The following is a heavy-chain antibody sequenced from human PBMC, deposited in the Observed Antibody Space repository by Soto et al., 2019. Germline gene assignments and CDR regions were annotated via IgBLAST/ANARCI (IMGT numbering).Heavy chain of an antibody. Sequence: SETLSLTCTVSGVSISSGGYYWSWIRQHPGKGLEWIGYIYYSGSTYYNPSLKSRVTISVDTSKNQFSLKLSSVTAADTAVYYCARKGLRFHAYSFDYCGQGTLVTVFS. J-gene: IGHJ4*02. V-gene: IGHV4-31*03. CDR1: GVSISSGGYY. CDR2: IYYSGST. D-gene: IGHD3-3*01. CDR3: ARKGLRFHAYSFDY.